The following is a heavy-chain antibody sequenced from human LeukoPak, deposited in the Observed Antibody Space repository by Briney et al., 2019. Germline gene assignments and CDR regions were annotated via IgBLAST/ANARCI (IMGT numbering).Heavy chain of an antibody. D-gene: IGHD3-10*01. J-gene: IGHJ4*02. CDR2: INHSGST. Sequence: SETLSLTCAVYGGSFSGYYWSWIRQPPGKGLEWIGEINHSGSTNYNPSLKSRVTISVDTSKNQFSLKLSSVTAADTAVYYCARVSAVNTYYYGSGSYVVDYWGQGTLVTVSS. CDR1: GGSFSGYY. V-gene: IGHV4-34*01. CDR3: ARVSAVNTYYYGSGSYVVDY.